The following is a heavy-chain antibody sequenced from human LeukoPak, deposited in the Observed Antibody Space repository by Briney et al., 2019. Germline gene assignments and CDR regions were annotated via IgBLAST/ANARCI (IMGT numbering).Heavy chain of an antibody. CDR3: ARTLYSPGGMDV. J-gene: IGHJ6*02. V-gene: IGHV3-74*01. D-gene: IGHD6-13*01. CDR2: INGDGIST. Sequence: GSLRLSCAASGFTFSSYWMHWVRRAPGKGLVWVSHINGDGISTSYADFLKGRFTISRDNARNTLYLQMNSLRVEDTAVYYCARTLYSPGGMDVWGQGTTVTVSS. CDR1: GFTFSSYW.